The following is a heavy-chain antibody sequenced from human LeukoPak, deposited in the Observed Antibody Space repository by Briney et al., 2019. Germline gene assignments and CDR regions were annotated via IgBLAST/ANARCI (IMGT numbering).Heavy chain of an antibody. CDR3: AREAPGAHNHFDY. D-gene: IGHD1-26*01. Sequence: PGWSLRLSCAASGFTFSSYSMNWVRQAPGKGLEWLSYISSSSSTIYYADSVKGRFTISRDDAKNSLYLQMNSLRDEDTAVYYCAREAPGAHNHFDYWGQGTLVTVSS. CDR1: GFTFSSYS. J-gene: IGHJ4*02. CDR2: ISSSSSTI. V-gene: IGHV3-48*02.